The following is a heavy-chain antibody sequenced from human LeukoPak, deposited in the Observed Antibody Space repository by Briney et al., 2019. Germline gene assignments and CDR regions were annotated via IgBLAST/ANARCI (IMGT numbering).Heavy chain of an antibody. CDR3: ARAPYYYNRSGPQSRYFDL. CDR1: GFTFSSYS. CDR2: VSYDGDNK. J-gene: IGHJ2*01. D-gene: IGHD3-22*01. V-gene: IGHV3-30-3*01. Sequence: GGSLRLSCAASGFTFSSYSMHWVRQAPGKGLEWVAVVSYDGDNKYYADSVRGQFTISRDNSKNTLYLQMNSLRPEDTAMYYCARAPYYYNRSGPQSRYFDLWGRGTLVAVSS.